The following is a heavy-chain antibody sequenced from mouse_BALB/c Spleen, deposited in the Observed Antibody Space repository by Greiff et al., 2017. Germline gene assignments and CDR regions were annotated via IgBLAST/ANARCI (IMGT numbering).Heavy chain of an antibody. CDR3: ASNWDEGFAY. CDR2: ISYDGSN. CDR1: GYSITSGYY. V-gene: IGHV3-6*02. Sequence: EVQLVESGPGLVKPSQSLSLTCSVTGYSITSGYYWNWIRQFPGNKLEWMGYISYDGSNNYNPSLKNRISITRDTSKNQFFLKLNSVTTEDTATYYCASNWDEGFAYWGQGTLVTVSA. D-gene: IGHD4-1*01. J-gene: IGHJ3*01.